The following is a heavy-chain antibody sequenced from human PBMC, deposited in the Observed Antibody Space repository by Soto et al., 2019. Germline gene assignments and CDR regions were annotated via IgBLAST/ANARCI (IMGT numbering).Heavy chain of an antibody. CDR1: GFTFSSYW. CDR2: IKGDESER. J-gene: IGHJ4*02. D-gene: IGHD4-17*01. Sequence: EVHLVESGGGLVQPGGSPRLTCVASGFTFSSYWMSWVRQAPGKGLEWVATIKGDESERYYVDSVKGRFTISRDNAKNSLYLLMNGLRAEDTAMYFCLRASRAVTPDYWGQGTLVTVSS. V-gene: IGHV3-7*01. CDR3: LRASRAVTPDY.